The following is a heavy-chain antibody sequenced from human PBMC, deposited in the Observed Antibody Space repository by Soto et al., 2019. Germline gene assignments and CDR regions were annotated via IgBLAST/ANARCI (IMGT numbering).Heavy chain of an antibody. V-gene: IGHV4-59*01. CDR3: ARLATRYYFDY. CDR1: GGSISSYY. Sequence: QVQLQESGPGLVKPSETLSLTCTVSGGSISSYYWSCIRQPPGKGLEWIGYIYYSGSTNYNPSLKSRVTISVDTSKNQFSLKMSSVTAADTAVYYCARLATRYYFDYWGQGTLVTVSS. J-gene: IGHJ4*02. D-gene: IGHD1-1*01. CDR2: IYYSGST.